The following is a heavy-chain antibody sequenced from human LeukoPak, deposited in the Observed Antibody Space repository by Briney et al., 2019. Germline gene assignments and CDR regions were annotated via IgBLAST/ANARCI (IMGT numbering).Heavy chain of an antibody. CDR1: GFTFSSYE. CDR3: VRGVGVSRFNYFDP. V-gene: IGHV3-23*01. J-gene: IGHJ5*02. Sequence: PGGSLRLSCAASGFTFSSYEMNWVRQAPGKGLEWVSAITSGGDNTYYADSVKGRFTISRDNSKNTLYLQMNSLRDDDTAVYYCVRGVGVSRFNYFDPWGQGTLVTVSS. D-gene: IGHD1-26*01. CDR2: ITSGGDNT.